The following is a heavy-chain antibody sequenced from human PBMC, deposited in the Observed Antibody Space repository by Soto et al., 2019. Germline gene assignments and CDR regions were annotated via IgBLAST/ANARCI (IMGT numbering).Heavy chain of an antibody. CDR3: ARSLDYSNYYYYYYYMDV. Sequence: PGGSLRLSCAASGFTFSSYSMNWVRQAPGKGLEWVSYISSSSSTIYYADSVKGRFTISRDNAKNSLYLQMNSLRAEDTAVYYCARSLDYSNYYYYYYYMDVWGKGTTVTVSS. J-gene: IGHJ6*03. D-gene: IGHD4-4*01. CDR2: ISSSSSTI. V-gene: IGHV3-48*01. CDR1: GFTFSSYS.